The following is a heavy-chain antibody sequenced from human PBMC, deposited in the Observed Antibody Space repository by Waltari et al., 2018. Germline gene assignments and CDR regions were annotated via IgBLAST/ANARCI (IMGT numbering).Heavy chain of an antibody. J-gene: IGHJ5*02. CDR2: INYSGRT. CDR1: GGSISVTDFY. Sequence: QVQLQESGPGLVKPSETLSLTCTVSGGSISVTDFYWGWIRQPPGKGLEWIGNINYSGRTYQNPSLRSRITISVDTSKNQFSLKLGSVTAADTAIYYCARSLFSSTAVNWFDPWGQGTLVTVSS. CDR3: ARSLFSSTAVNWFDP. D-gene: IGHD2-2*01. V-gene: IGHV4-39*01.